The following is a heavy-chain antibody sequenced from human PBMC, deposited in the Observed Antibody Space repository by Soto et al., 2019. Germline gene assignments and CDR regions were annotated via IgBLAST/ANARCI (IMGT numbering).Heavy chain of an antibody. J-gene: IGHJ4*02. CDR3: AKSPWSGELSQFDY. CDR2: ISGSSCNT. V-gene: IGHV3-23*01. Sequence: GGSLRLSCAASGFTFSNYAMSWVRQAPGKGLERVSGISGSSCNTYYSDSVKGRFSVSRDSSKNTLYLQMNSLRAEDTAVYYCAKSPWSGELSQFDYWGQGTLVTVSS. CDR1: GFTFSNYA. D-gene: IGHD3-10*01.